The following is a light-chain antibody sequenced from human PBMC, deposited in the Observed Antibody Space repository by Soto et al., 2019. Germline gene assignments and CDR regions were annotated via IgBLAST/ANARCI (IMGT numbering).Light chain of an antibody. J-gene: IGKJ5*01. V-gene: IGKV3-20*01. CDR1: QSVTSTY. Sequence: EVVLTQYTGTLSLSPGERATLSCRASQSVTSTYFAWYQQKPGQAPRLLIYGASSRATGIPDRFSGRGSGTDFTLTISRLEPEDFALYYCQQYGTSPYTFGQGTRLEI. CDR3: QQYGTSPYT. CDR2: GAS.